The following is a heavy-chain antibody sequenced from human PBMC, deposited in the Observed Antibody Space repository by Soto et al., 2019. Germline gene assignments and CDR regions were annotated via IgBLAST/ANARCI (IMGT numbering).Heavy chain of an antibody. CDR1: GFTFSSYA. CDR2: ISGSGGST. CDR3: AKGHADNSSPHPGNYYFDY. J-gene: IGHJ4*02. D-gene: IGHD6-13*01. V-gene: IGHV3-23*01. Sequence: EVQLLESGGGLVQPGGSLRLSCAASGFTFSSYAMSWVRQAPGKGLEWVSAISGSGGSTYYADSVKGRFTISRDNSKNTLYLQMNSLRAEDTAVYYCAKGHADNSSPHPGNYYFDYWGQGTLVTVSS.